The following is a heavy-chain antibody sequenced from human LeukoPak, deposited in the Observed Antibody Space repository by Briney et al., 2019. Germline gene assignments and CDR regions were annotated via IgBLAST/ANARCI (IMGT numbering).Heavy chain of an antibody. CDR2: IKQDGSEK. J-gene: IGHJ4*02. CDR3: ARDGPYVGSGLGFDY. Sequence: PGGSLRLSCAASGFTFSSYWMSWVRQAPGKGLEWVANIKQDGSEKYYVDSVEGRFTISRDNAKNSLYLQMNSLRAEDTAVYYCARDGPYVGSGLGFDYWGQGTLVTVSS. D-gene: IGHD1-14*01. V-gene: IGHV3-7*01. CDR1: GFTFSSYW.